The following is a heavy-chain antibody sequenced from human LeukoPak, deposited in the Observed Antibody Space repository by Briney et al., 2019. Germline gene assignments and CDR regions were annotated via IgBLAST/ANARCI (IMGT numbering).Heavy chain of an antibody. CDR2: IYHSGST. J-gene: IGHJ4*02. CDR1: GGSISSGGYY. CDR3: ARGSFDYGDYQIFDY. D-gene: IGHD4-17*01. Sequence: SETLSLTCTVSGGSISSGGYYWSWIRQPPGKGLEWIGEIYHSGSTNYNPSLKSRVTISVDTSKNQFSLKLSSVTAADTAMYYCARGSFDYGDYQIFDYWGQGTLVTVSS. V-gene: IGHV4-39*07.